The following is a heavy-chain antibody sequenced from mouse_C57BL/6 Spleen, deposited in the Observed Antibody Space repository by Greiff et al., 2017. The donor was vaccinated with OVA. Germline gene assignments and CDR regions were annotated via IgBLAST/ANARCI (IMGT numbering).Heavy chain of an antibody. J-gene: IGHJ4*01. D-gene: IGHD2-1*01. Sequence: VQLQQSGAELAKPGASVKLSCKASGYTFTSYWMHWVKQRPGQGLEWIGYINPSSGYTKYNQKFKDKATLTADESSSTAYMQLSSLTYEDSAVYYCARWNYGNDYYAMDYWGQGTSVTVSS. CDR2: INPSSGYT. CDR1: GYTFTSYW. CDR3: ARWNYGNDYYAMDY. V-gene: IGHV1-7*01.